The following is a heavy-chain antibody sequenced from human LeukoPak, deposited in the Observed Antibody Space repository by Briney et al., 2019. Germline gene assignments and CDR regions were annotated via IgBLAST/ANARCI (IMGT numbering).Heavy chain of an antibody. J-gene: IGHJ3*02. CDR3: AREDIVVVPAAKAFDI. Sequence: PSETLSLTCTVSGGSISSSSYYWGWIRQPPGKGLEWIGSIYYSGSTYYNPSLKSRVTISVDTSKNQFSLKLSSVTAADTAVYYCAREDIVVVPAAKAFDIWGQGTMVTVSS. V-gene: IGHV4-39*07. CDR2: IYYSGST. CDR1: GGSISSSSYY. D-gene: IGHD2-2*01.